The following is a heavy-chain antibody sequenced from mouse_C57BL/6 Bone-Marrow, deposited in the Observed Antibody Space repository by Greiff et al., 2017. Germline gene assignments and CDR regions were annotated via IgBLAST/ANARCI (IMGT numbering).Heavy chain of an antibody. V-gene: IGHV1-69*01. CDR3: ARSGLWPYYAMDY. D-gene: IGHD1-1*02. J-gene: IGHJ4*01. CDR1: GYTFTSYW. CDR2: IDPSDSYT. Sequence: QVQLQQPGAELVLPGASVKLSCKASGYTFTSYWMHWVKQRPGQALEWIGVIDPSDSYTNSNQKFKGKSTLTVDKSSSPAYMQLSSLTSEDAEVYNCARSGLWPYYAMDYWGQGTSVTVSS.